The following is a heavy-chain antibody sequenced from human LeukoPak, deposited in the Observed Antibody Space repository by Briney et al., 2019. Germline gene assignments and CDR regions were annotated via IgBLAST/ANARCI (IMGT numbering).Heavy chain of an antibody. J-gene: IGHJ4*02. CDR3: ARRTAAGRGD. CDR1: GGSISSSNYY. V-gene: IGHV4-39*01. D-gene: IGHD6-13*01. Sequence: PSETLSLTCTVSGGSISSSNYYWDWIRQPPGKGLEWIGSIYYSGSTYYNPSLKSRVTISVDTSKNQFSLKLSSVTAADTAVYYCARRTAAGRGDWGQGTLVAVSS. CDR2: IYYSGST.